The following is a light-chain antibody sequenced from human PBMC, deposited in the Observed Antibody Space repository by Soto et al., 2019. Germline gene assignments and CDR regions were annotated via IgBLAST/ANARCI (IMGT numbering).Light chain of an antibody. CDR3: QQYGSSPLT. CDR1: PSVSSSY. CDR2: GAS. J-gene: IGKJ4*01. Sequence: EIVLTQSPCTPSLSPGERATLSFRSSPSVSSSYLAWYQQKPGQAPRLLIYGASSMATGIPDRLSGSGSRTDFLLTSSRLEPEDFAVYSCQQYGSSPLTLGGVTKVESK. V-gene: IGKV3-20*01.